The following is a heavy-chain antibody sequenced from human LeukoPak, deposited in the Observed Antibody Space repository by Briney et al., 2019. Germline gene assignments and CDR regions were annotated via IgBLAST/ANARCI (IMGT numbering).Heavy chain of an antibody. CDR3: ARSVCSGGSCYLTDWYFDL. D-gene: IGHD2-15*01. V-gene: IGHV3-48*03. J-gene: IGHJ2*01. Sequence: GGSLRLSCAASGFTFSSYEMNWVRQAPGKGLEWVSYISSSGSTIYYADSVKGRFTISRDNAKNSLYLRMNSLRAEDTAVYYCARSVCSGGSCYLTDWYFDLWGRGTLVTVSS. CDR1: GFTFSSYE. CDR2: ISSSGSTI.